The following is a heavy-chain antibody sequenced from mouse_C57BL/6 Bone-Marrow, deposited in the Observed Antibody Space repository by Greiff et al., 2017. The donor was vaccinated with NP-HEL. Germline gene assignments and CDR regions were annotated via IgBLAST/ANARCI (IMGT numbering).Heavy chain of an antibody. CDR3: TRGYFDY. Sequence: VQLQQSGAELVRPGASVKLSCTASGFNIKDDYMHWVKQRPEQGLEWIGWIDPENGDTEYASKFHGKATITADTSSNTAYLQLSSLTSEDTAVYYCTRGYFDYWGQGTTLTVSS. CDR1: GFNIKDDY. CDR2: IDPENGDT. J-gene: IGHJ2*01. V-gene: IGHV14-4*01.